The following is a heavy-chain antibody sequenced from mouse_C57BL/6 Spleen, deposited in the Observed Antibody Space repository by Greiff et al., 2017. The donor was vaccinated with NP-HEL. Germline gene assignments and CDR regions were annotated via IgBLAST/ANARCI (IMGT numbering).Heavy chain of an antibody. CDR3: ARHRHGSGWYFDV. D-gene: IGHD1-3*01. CDR2: IDPSDSYT. CDR1: GYTFTSYW. J-gene: IGHJ1*03. V-gene: IGHV1-69*01. Sequence: QVQLQQPGAELVMPGASVKLSCKASGYTFTSYWMHWVKQRPGQGLEWIGEIDPSDSYTNYNQKFKGKSTLTVAKSSSTAYMQLSSLTSEDSAVYYCARHRHGSGWYFDVWGTGTTVTVSS.